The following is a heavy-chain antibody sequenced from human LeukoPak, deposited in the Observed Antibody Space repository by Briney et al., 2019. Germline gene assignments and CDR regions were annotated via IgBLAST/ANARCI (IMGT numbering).Heavy chain of an antibody. D-gene: IGHD6-19*01. V-gene: IGHV3-30*02. CDR1: GFTFSRIG. CDR3: AKDSNGWTYYFDF. Sequence: PGRSLRLSCVASGFTFSRIGMHWVRQAPGKGLEWVAFIRSGGSNAYYPDSVKGRFTISRDNSKNTLYLQMNSLRAEDTAVYYCAKDSNGWTYYFDFWGRGTLVSVSS. J-gene: IGHJ4*02. CDR2: IRSGGSNA.